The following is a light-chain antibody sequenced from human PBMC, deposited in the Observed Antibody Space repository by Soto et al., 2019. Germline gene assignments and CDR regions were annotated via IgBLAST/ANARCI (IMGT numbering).Light chain of an antibody. CDR3: QQYNNWPRT. J-gene: IGKJ1*01. CDR2: AAS. Sequence: EIVMTQSPATLSVSPGERATLSCRASQSVSSNLAWYQQKRGQAPRLLIYAASTRATGIPARFSGSGSGTEFTLTISSLQSEDLAVYYCQQYNNWPRTFGQGTKVEIK. CDR1: QSVSSN. V-gene: IGKV3-15*01.